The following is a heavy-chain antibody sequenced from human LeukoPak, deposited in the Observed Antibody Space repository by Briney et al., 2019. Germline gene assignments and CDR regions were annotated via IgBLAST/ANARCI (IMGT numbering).Heavy chain of an antibody. CDR1: GFTLRMTFSNYG. Sequence: PGGTLRLSCAVSGFTLRMTFSNYGMSWVRQAPGKGLEWVSAISGSGGGTYYADSVKGRFTISRDNSKNMPYLQMNSLRAEDTAVYYCATGPEPAAMVFDFWGQGTLVTVSS. J-gene: IGHJ4*02. CDR3: ATGPEPAAMVFDF. V-gene: IGHV3-23*01. D-gene: IGHD2-2*01. CDR2: ISGSGGGT.